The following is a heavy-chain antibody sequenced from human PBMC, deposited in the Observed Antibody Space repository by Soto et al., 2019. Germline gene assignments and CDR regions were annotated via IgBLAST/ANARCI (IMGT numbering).Heavy chain of an antibody. CDR2: INPNSGGT. Sequence: QVKLVQSGAEVKKPGASVKVSCKASGYTFTGYYMHWVRQAPGQGLEWMGWINPNSGGTNYAQKFQGRVTMTRDTSISTAYMELSRLRSDDTAVYYCARDRRYYGSGSYWSEYYYYGMDVWGQGTTVTVSS. CDR3: ARDRRYYGSGSYWSEYYYYGMDV. V-gene: IGHV1-2*02. J-gene: IGHJ6*02. D-gene: IGHD3-10*01. CDR1: GYTFTGYY.